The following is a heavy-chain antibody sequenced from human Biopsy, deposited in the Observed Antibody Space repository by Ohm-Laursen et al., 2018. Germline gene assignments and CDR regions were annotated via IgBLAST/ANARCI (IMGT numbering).Heavy chain of an antibody. Sequence: SLRLSCTASGFTFSDYALHWVRQAPGKGPEWVAVSSYDGSNTYHADSVRGRFTISRDNPKNSLYLQMNSLRADDSAVYFCAREQPALSGGGSWFDSWGQGTLVIVSS. J-gene: IGHJ5*01. CDR2: SSYDGSNT. D-gene: IGHD6-19*01. CDR3: AREQPALSGGGSWFDS. V-gene: IGHV3-30*03. CDR1: GFTFSDYA.